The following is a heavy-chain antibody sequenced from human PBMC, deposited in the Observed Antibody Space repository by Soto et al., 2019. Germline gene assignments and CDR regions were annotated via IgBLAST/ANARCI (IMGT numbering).Heavy chain of an antibody. V-gene: IGHV3-23*01. J-gene: IGHJ5*02. CDR1: GFTFSSYA. CDR2: ISGSGGST. Sequence: PGGSLRLSCAASGFTFSSYAMSWVRQAPGKGLEWVSAISGSGGSTYYADSVKGRFTISRDNSKNTLYLQMNSLRAEDTAVYYCAKSPEGITMVRGVISWFDPWGQGTLVTVSS. CDR3: AKSPEGITMVRGVISWFDP. D-gene: IGHD3-10*01.